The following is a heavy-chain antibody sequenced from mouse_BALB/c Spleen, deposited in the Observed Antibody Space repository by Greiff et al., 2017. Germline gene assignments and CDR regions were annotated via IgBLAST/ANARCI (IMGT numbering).Heavy chain of an antibody. CDR3: ARYYYGSSHLDY. CDR2: ISYSGST. CDR1: GDSITSGY. J-gene: IGHJ4*01. D-gene: IGHD1-1*01. Sequence: EVKLVESGPSLVKPSQTLSLTCSVTGDSITSGYWNWIRKFPGNKLEYMGYISYSGSTYYNPSLKSRISITRDTSKNQYYLQLNSVTTEDTATYYCARYYYGSSHLDYWGQGTSVTVSS. V-gene: IGHV3-8*02.